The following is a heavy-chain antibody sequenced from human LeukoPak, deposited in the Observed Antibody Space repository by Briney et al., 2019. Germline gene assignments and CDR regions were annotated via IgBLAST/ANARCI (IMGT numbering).Heavy chain of an antibody. D-gene: IGHD1-26*01. CDR3: ARTRVIVGVVSWFDP. CDR1: GYIFTGYY. V-gene: IGHV1-2*02. Sequence: ASVKVSCKASGYIFTGYYMHWVRQAPGQGLEWMGWINPNSGGTNYAQKFQGRVTMTRDTSISTAYMELSRLRSDDTAVYYCARTRVIVGVVSWFDPWGQGTLVTVSS. CDR2: INPNSGGT. J-gene: IGHJ5*02.